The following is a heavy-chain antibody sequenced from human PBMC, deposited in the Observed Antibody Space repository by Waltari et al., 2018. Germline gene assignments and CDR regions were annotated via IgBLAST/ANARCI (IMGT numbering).Heavy chain of an antibody. CDR1: GFSLSTSGMC. Sequence: QVTLRESGPALVKPTQTLTLTCTFSGFSLSTSGMCVSWIRQPTGKALEWLARIDWDDDKYYSTSLKTRLTISKDTSKNQVVLTMTNMDPVDTATYYCARIRHYYGSGSLYYYYGMDVWGQGTTVTVSS. D-gene: IGHD3-10*01. CDR2: IDWDDDK. CDR3: ARIRHYYGSGSLYYYYGMDV. V-gene: IGHV2-70*15. J-gene: IGHJ6*02.